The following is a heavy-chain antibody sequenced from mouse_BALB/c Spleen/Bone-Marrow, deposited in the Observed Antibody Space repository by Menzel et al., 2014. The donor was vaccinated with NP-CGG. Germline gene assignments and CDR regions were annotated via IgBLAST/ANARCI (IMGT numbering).Heavy chain of an antibody. J-gene: IGHJ4*01. D-gene: IGHD2-4*01. Sequence: VQLKDSGGGLVQPKGSLKLSCAASGFTFNTNAMNWVRQAPGKGLEWVARIRSKSNNYATYYADSVKDRFTISRDDSQSMLYLQMNNLKTEDTAMYYCVREGTMRFRSYYAMDYWGQGTSVTVSS. CDR1: GFTFNTNA. V-gene: IGHV10S3*01. CDR2: IRSKSNNYAT. CDR3: VREGTMRFRSYYAMDY.